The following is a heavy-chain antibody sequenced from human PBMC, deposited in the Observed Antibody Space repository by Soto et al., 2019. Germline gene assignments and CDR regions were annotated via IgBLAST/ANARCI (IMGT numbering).Heavy chain of an antibody. V-gene: IGHV1-2*04. CDR1: GYTFTGYY. D-gene: IGHD3-16*01. CDR2: INPNSGGT. CDR3: ARDPLMITFGSPAYYGMDV. J-gene: IGHJ6*02. Sequence: ASVKVSCKASGYTFTGYYMHWVRQAPGQGLEWMGWINPNSGGTNYAQKFQGWVTMTRDTSISTAYMELSRLRSDDTAVYYCARDPLMITFGSPAYYGMDVWGQGTTVTVSS.